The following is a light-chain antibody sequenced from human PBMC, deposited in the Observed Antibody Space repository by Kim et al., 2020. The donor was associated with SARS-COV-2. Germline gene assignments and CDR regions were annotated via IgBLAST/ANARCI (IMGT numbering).Light chain of an antibody. CDR2: AAS. J-gene: IGKJ4*01. Sequence: DIQLTQSPSFLSASVGDRVTITCRASQGISTYLAWYQQKPGKAPNLLIYAASTLQSGVPSRFSGRGSGTEFTLTISSLQSEDFATHYCQQFNTYPRTFGGGTKVDIK. V-gene: IGKV1-9*01. CDR3: QQFNTYPRT. CDR1: QGISTY.